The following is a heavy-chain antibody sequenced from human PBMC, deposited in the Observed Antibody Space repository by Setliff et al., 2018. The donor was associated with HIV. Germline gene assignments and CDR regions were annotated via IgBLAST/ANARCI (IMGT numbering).Heavy chain of an antibody. D-gene: IGHD6-13*01. CDR1: GGSIRSSDYY. J-gene: IGHJ4*02. Sequence: SETLSLTCSVSGGSIRSSDYYWGWIRQTPGKGLEWIGTIHYSGGTSYNPSLKSRVTFSMEGSQNQFSRKVRSVTAADSAIYYCARNAGYSSSWYVYWGQGVLVTVSS. CDR2: IHYSGGT. V-gene: IGHV4-39*07. CDR3: ARNAGYSSSWYVY.